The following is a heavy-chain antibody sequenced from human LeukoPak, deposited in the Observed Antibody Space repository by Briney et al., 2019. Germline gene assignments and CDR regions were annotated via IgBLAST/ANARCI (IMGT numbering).Heavy chain of an antibody. CDR3: ADLRFLEWLSRGGGMDV. CDR2: MSGSGAKT. CDR1: GFSVSTYA. D-gene: IGHD3-3*01. J-gene: IGHJ6*02. V-gene: IGHV3-23*01. Sequence: GGSLRLSCAVSGFSVSTYAMSWVRQAPGKGLEWVSSMSGSGAKTNYADSVKGRFTISRDNSKNTLYLHMNSLRAEGTAVYYCADLRFLEWLSRGGGMDVWGQGTTVTVSS.